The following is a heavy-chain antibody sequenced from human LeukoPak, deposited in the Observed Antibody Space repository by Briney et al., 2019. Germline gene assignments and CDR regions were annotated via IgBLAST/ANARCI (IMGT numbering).Heavy chain of an antibody. CDR1: GASISSYY. Sequence: PSETLSLTCPVSGASISSYYWSWIRQPQGKGLEWIGYIYTSGSTKYNPSLRSRVTISVDTSKNQVSLRLSSVTAADTAVYYCARQGGTSFDYWGQGTLVTVSS. V-gene: IGHV4-4*09. CDR3: ARQGGTSFDY. D-gene: IGHD1-26*01. J-gene: IGHJ4*02. CDR2: IYTSGST.